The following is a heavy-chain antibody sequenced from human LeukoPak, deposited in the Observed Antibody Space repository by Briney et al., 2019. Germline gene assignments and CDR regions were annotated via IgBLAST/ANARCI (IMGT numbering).Heavy chain of an antibody. J-gene: IGHJ3*02. CDR1: GFTFSSYD. CDR3: ARGYCSGGSCPTLDAFDI. D-gene: IGHD2-15*01. V-gene: IGHV3-21*01. CDR2: ISSSSSYI. Sequence: GGSLRLSCAASGFTFSSYDMSWVRQAPGKGLEWVSSISSSSSYIYYADSVKGRFTISRDNAKNSLYLQMNSLRAEDTAVYYCARGYCSGGSCPTLDAFDIWGQGTMVTVSS.